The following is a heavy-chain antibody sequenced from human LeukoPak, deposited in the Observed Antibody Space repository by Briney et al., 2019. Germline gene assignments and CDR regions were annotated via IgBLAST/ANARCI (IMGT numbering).Heavy chain of an antibody. CDR3: ARSTLRLSLL. J-gene: IGHJ4*02. D-gene: IGHD2-15*01. Sequence: PSETLSLTCTVSGGSISSYYWSWIRQPAGKGLEWIGSIYYSGSTYYNPSLKSRVTISVDTSKNQFSLKLSSVTAADTAVYYCARSTLRLSLLWGQGTLVTVSS. CDR2: IYYSGST. V-gene: IGHV4-4*07. CDR1: GGSISSYY.